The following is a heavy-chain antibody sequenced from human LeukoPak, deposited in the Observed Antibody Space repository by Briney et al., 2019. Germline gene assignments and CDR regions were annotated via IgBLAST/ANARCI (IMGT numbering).Heavy chain of an antibody. D-gene: IGHD2-2*01. V-gene: IGHV4-4*02. J-gene: IGHJ4*02. CDR3: ARGREYQLPEEYYFDY. CDR1: GGSISSSNW. CDR2: IYHSGST. Sequence: SGTLSLTCAVSGGSISSSNWWSWVRQPPGKGLEWTGEIYHSGSTNYNPSLKSRVTISVDKSKNQFSLKLSSVTAADTAVYYCARGREYQLPEEYYFDYWGQGTLVTVSS.